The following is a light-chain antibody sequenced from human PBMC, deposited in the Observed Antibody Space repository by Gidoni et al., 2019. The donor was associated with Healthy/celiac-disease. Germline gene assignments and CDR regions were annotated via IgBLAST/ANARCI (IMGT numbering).Light chain of an antibody. V-gene: IGKV1-39*01. Sequence: DIQMTQSPSSLSASVGDRVTITCRASQSISSYLNWYQQKPGKAPKLLIYAASSLQSGVPSRFSGSESGTDFTLTISSLQPEDFATYYCQQSYSTSPLFTFXPXTKVXIK. J-gene: IGKJ3*01. CDR3: QQSYSTSPLFT. CDR2: AAS. CDR1: QSISSY.